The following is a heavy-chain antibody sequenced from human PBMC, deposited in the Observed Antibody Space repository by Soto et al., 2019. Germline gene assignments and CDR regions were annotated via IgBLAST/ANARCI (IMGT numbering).Heavy chain of an antibody. CDR1: GGSISSYY. Sequence: QVQLQESGPGLVKPSETLSLTCTVSGGSISSYYWRWIRQPPGKGLEWSGDIDYSGSTNYNPSLKSRVTISVDTSKNQFSLKLSSVTAADTAVYYCARYGSGSSVWFDPWGQGTLVTVSS. J-gene: IGHJ5*02. D-gene: IGHD3-10*01. V-gene: IGHV4-59*01. CDR2: IDYSGST. CDR3: ARYGSGSSVWFDP.